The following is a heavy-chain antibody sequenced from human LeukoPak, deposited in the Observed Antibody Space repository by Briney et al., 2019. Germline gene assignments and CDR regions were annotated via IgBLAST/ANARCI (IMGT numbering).Heavy chain of an antibody. Sequence: SETLSLTCNVSGGSISSYYWSWIRQPAGKGLEWIGRIYTSGSTNYNPSLKSRVTMSVDTSKNRFSLNLSSVTAADTAVYYCAREVAVAGTGRYFDYWGQGTLVTVSS. V-gene: IGHV4-4*07. CDR2: IYTSGST. D-gene: IGHD6-19*01. J-gene: IGHJ4*02. CDR1: GGSISSYY. CDR3: AREVAVAGTGRYFDY.